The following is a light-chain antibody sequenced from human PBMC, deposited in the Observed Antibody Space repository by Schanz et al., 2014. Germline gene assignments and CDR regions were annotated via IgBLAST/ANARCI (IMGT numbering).Light chain of an antibody. CDR3: SSYADNNKEL. Sequence: QSALTQPPSASGSPGQSVTISCTGTSSDVGAYEYVSWYQQHPGKAPKLMIYEVSKRPSGVPDRFSGSKSGNTASLTVSGLQAEDEADYHCSSYADNNKELFGGGTKLTVL. CDR2: EVS. J-gene: IGLJ3*02. V-gene: IGLV2-8*01. CDR1: SSDVGAYEY.